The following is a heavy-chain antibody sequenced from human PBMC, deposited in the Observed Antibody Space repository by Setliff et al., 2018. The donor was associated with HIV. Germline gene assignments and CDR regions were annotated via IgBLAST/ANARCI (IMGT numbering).Heavy chain of an antibody. Sequence: SETLSLTCAVYGESFSGFYWNWIRQPPGKGLEWIGEINPSGSTNYNPSLKSRVTISVDTSKNQFSLNLSSVTAADTAVYYCAQEERDAYNYWFDPWGQGTLVTVSS. J-gene: IGHJ5*02. V-gene: IGHV4-34*01. D-gene: IGHD1-1*01. CDR2: INPSGST. CDR3: AQEERDAYNYWFDP. CDR1: GESFSGFY.